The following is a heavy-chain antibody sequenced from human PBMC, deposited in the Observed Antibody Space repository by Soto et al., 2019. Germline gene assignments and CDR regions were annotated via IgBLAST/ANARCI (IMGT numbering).Heavy chain of an antibody. CDR2: IIPIFGTA. D-gene: IGHD3-22*01. V-gene: IGHV1-69*01. CDR1: GGTFSSYA. Sequence: QVQLVQSGAEVKKPGSSVKVSCKASGGTFSSYAISWVRQAPGQGLEWMGGIIPIFGTANYAQKFQGRVTITADESTSTAYMELSSLGSEDTAVYYCARRKNRRDSSGYYNPDYWGQGTLVTVSS. CDR3: ARRKNRRDSSGYYNPDY. J-gene: IGHJ4*02.